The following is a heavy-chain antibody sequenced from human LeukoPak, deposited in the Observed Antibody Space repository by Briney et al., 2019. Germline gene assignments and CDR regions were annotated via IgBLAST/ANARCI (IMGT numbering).Heavy chain of an antibody. CDR2: INEDGSDK. J-gene: IGHJ5*02. CDR1: GFTFSNYG. Sequence: PGGSLRLSCAASGFTFSNYGMSWGRQAPGKGLEWVANINEDGSDKYSVDSVKGRFTISRDNAKSSVYLQMNSLRVEDTAVYYCARGWQWLVSWGQGTLVTVSS. D-gene: IGHD6-19*01. CDR3: ARGWQWLVS. V-gene: IGHV3-7*05.